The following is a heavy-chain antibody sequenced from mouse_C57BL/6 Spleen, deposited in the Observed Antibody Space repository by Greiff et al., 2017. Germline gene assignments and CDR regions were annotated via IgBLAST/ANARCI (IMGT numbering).Heavy chain of an antibody. D-gene: IGHD2-3*01. CDR1: GFTFSDYG. CDR3: ARRVTTVYYAMDY. J-gene: IGHJ4*01. V-gene: IGHV5-17*01. Sequence: VQLKESGGGLVKPGGSLKLSCAASGFTFSDYGMHWVRQAPEKGLEWVAYISSGSSTIYSADTVKGRFTISRDNAKNTLFLQMTSLRSEDTAMYYCARRVTTVYYAMDYWGQGTSVTVSS. CDR2: ISSGSSTI.